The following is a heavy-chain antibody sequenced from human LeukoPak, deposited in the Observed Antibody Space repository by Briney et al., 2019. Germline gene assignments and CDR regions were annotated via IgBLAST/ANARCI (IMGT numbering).Heavy chain of an antibody. V-gene: IGHV3-21*01. Sequence: GASLRLSCAGSGFTFSRYNMNWFRQAPGKGLERVSSISSRSSYIFYADSVKGRFTISRDNAKHSLYLQMNSLGAEDTAVYYCARDAQWLVPGGYYYYMDVWGKGTTVTVSS. CDR2: ISSRSSYI. CDR1: GFTFSRYN. CDR3: ARDAQWLVPGGYYYYMDV. J-gene: IGHJ6*03. D-gene: IGHD6-19*01.